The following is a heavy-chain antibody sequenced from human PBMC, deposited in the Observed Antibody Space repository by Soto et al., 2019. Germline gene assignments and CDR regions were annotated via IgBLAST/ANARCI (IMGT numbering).Heavy chain of an antibody. Sequence: QVQLVQYGSEVKEPGASVKVSCKASGYTFTGYYVLWVRQAPGRGPECMGWINSYTGVTNYAQKFHVRVTMTRETAISTASMQLSKLLSDDTTLYSSATQFHHCGGDCNSGPNFGMDVWGKGTTVTVSS. D-gene: IGHD2-21*02. V-gene: IGHV1-2*02. CDR3: ATQFHHCGGDCNSGPNFGMDV. CDR2: INSYTGVT. J-gene: IGHJ6*04. CDR1: GYTFTGYY.